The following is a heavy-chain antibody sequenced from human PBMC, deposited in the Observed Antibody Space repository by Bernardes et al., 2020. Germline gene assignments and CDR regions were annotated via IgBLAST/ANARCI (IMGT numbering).Heavy chain of an antibody. D-gene: IGHD3-10*01. Sequence: SETLSLTCAVSGGSISSSNWWSWVRQPPGKGLEWIGEIYHSGSTNYNPSLKSRVTISVDKSKNQFSLKLSSVTAADTAVYYCARLAGGPGHDAFDIWGQGTMVTVSS. CDR3: ARLAGGPGHDAFDI. CDR1: GGSISSSNW. J-gene: IGHJ3*02. V-gene: IGHV4-4*02. CDR2: IYHSGST.